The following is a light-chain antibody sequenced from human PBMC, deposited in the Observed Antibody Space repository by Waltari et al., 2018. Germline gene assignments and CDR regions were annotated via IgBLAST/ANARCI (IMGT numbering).Light chain of an antibody. V-gene: IGKV3-15*01. CDR3: QQFNARPLT. Sequence: EVLMTQSPATLSMSPGERATLSCRASQYVGDNIGWYQQKPGQAPRLLIYGVSNRATDIPARFSGSGSGTQFSLTISSLQSEDFAVYYCQQFNARPLTFGQGTRLEIK. J-gene: IGKJ5*01. CDR1: QYVGDN. CDR2: GVS.